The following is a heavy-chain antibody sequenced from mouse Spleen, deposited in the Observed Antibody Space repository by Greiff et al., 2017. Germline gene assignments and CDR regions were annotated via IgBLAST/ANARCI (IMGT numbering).Heavy chain of an antibody. CDR3: TRNLYDGYYGY. CDR1: GYTFTDYE. J-gene: IGHJ2*01. D-gene: IGHD2-3*01. V-gene: IGHV1-15*01. Sequence: QVQLQQSGAELVRPGASVTLSCKASGYTFTDYEMHWVKQTPVHGLEWIGAIDPETGGTAYNQKFKGKAILTADKSSSTAYMELRSLTSEDSAVYYCTRNLYDGYYGYWGQGTTLTGSS. CDR2: IDPETGGT.